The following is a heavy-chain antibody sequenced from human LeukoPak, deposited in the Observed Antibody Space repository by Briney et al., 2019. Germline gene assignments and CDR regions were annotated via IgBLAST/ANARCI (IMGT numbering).Heavy chain of an antibody. V-gene: IGHV4-59*06. Sequence: SETLSLTCTVSGGSISSYYWSWIRQPPGKGLEWIGYIYYSGSTYYNPSLKSRVTISVDTSKNQFSLRLSSVTAADTAVYYCARATITTDKKYYYDYGMDVGGQGTTVSVFS. CDR1: GGSISSYY. J-gene: IGHJ6*02. CDR2: IYYSGST. D-gene: IGHD5-24*01. CDR3: ARATITTDKKYYYDYGMDV.